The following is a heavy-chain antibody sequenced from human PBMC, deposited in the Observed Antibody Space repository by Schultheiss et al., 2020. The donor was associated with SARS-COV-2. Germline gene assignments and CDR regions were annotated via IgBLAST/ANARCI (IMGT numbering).Heavy chain of an antibody. CDR2: ISASAFST. CDR3: AKDLYGSRWYFDF. V-gene: IGHV3-23*01. J-gene: IGHJ4*02. CDR1: GFPFSNYA. D-gene: IGHD2/OR15-2a*01. Sequence: GGSLRLSCAASGFPFSNYAMTWIRQAPGKGLEGVAAISASAFSTYYADSVKGRFTISRDNSKNTLYLQMNSLRAEDTAVYYCAKDLYGSRWYFDFWGQGTLVTVSS.